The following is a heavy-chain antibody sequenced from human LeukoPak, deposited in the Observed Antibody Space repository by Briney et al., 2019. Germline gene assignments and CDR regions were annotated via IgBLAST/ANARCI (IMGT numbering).Heavy chain of an antibody. J-gene: IGHJ4*02. D-gene: IGHD3-22*01. V-gene: IGHV4-59*01. CDR3: ARGRHYYDSSGYPIDY. CDR2: IYYSGST. Sequence: SETLSLTCTVSGGSINNYYWSWIRQPPGKGLEWIGYIYYSGSTNYNPSLKSRVTISVDMSKNQFSLKLSSVTAADTAVYYCARGRHYYDSSGYPIDYWGQGTLVTVSS. CDR1: GGSINNYY.